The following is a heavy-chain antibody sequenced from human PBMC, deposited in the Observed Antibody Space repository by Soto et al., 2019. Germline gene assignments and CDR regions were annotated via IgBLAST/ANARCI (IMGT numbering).Heavy chain of an antibody. CDR3: ARRRSFYYDMDV. Sequence: QVQLVQSGAEVKKTGSSVKVSCKASGGTFSSYTISWVRQAPGQGLEWMGGVIPGLSITNYAQKFQDRVTITADESTTTAYMELSSLRSEDTAVYYCARRRSFYYDMDVWGQATPVTVSS. J-gene: IGHJ6*02. CDR2: VIPGLSIT. CDR1: GGTFSSYT. D-gene: IGHD2-15*01. V-gene: IGHV1-69*01.